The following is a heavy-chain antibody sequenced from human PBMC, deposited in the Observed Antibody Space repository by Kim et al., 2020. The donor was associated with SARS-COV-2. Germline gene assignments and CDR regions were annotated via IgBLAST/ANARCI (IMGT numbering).Heavy chain of an antibody. D-gene: IGHD3-9*01. J-gene: IGHJ4*02. CDR1: GFTFSSYG. CDR3: ARDPDDILTKFDY. CDR2: ISYDGSNK. Sequence: GGSLRLSCAASGFTFSSYGMHWVRQAPGKGLEWVAVISYDGSNKYYADSVKGRFTIARDNSKNTLYLQMNSLRAEDTAVYYCARDPDDILTKFDYWGQGTLVTVSS. V-gene: IGHV3-33*05.